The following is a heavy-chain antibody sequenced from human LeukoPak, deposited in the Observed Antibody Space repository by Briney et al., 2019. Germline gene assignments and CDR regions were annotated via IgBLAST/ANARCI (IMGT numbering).Heavy chain of an antibody. D-gene: IGHD5-12*01. CDR3: VRDGGVSGHDLLDY. CDR2: INQDRSDE. CDR1: GFTFSSYW. V-gene: IGHV3-7*01. J-gene: IGHJ4*02. Sequence: GGSLRLSSAASGFTFSSYWMSWVRQAPGKGLEWVSHINQDRSDEKYMHSAKARFTTSRDTVHKSQCPQKHGLRAEKTAVYSCVRDGGVSGHDLLDYWGQGPLVPVSS.